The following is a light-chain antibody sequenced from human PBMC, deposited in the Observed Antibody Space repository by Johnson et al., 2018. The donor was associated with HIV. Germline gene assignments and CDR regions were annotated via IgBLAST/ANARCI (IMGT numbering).Light chain of an antibody. V-gene: IGLV1-51*02. CDR2: EIN. CDR3: GTWDSSLRAYV. Sequence: QSVLTQPPSVSAAPGQTVTISCSGSSSNVGSSFVSWYRQVPGTAPKLLIYEINKRPSGIPDRFSGSKSGTSATLGITGLQPGDEADYYCGTWDSSLRAYVFGTGTKVSVL. J-gene: IGLJ1*01. CDR1: SSNVGSSF.